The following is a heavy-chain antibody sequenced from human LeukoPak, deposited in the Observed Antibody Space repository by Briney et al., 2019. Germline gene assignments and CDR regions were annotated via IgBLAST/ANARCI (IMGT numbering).Heavy chain of an antibody. J-gene: IGHJ4*02. CDR2: ISSSSSYT. Sequence: GGSLRLSCAASGFTFSTYEMNWVRQAPGKGLEWVSYISSSSSYTNYADSVKGRFTISRDNAKNSLYLQMNSLRAEDTAVYYCARVRKFYYDSSGYFDYWGQGTLVTVSS. V-gene: IGHV3-11*05. D-gene: IGHD3-22*01. CDR1: GFTFSTYE. CDR3: ARVRKFYYDSSGYFDY.